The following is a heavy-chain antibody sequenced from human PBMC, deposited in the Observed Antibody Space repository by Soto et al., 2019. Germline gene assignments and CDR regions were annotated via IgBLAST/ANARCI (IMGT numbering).Heavy chain of an antibody. V-gene: IGHV1-69*06. CDR3: ARGDTALVRGYYYFGMDV. J-gene: IGHJ6*02. Sequence: GASVKVSCKASGGTFRSYAFSWVRQAPGQGLEWMGGIIPIFGTTNYAQMFQGRVTITADKSTSTAYMELSGLRSEDTAVYYCARGDTALVRGYYYFGMDVWGQGTTVTVSS. D-gene: IGHD5-18*01. CDR1: GGTFRSYA. CDR2: IIPIFGTT.